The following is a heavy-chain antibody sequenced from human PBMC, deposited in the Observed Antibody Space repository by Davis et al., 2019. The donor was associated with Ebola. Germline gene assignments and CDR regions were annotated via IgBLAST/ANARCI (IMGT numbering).Heavy chain of an antibody. D-gene: IGHD6-13*01. CDR2: ISSSGSTI. Sequence: GGSLRLSCAASGFTFSSYEMNWVRQAPGKGLEWVSYISSSGSTIYYADSVKGRFTISRDNAKNSLYLQMNSLRAEDTALYYCARTAAGTGPFDYWGQGTLVTVSS. J-gene: IGHJ4*02. CDR3: ARTAAGTGPFDY. CDR1: GFTFSSYE. V-gene: IGHV3-48*03.